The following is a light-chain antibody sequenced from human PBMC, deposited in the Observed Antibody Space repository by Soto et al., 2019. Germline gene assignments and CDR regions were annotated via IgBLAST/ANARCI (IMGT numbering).Light chain of an antibody. CDR1: SNDVGGYNF. J-gene: IGLJ1*01. Sequence: QSALTQPPSASGSPGQSVTISCTGTSNDVGGYNFVSWYQHHPGKAPKLIIYEVTKRPSGVPNRFSGSKSGNTASLTVSGLQAEDEDYCNSYAGSNTYVFGTGTKLTVL. CDR3: NSYAGSNTYV. V-gene: IGLV2-8*01. CDR2: EVT.